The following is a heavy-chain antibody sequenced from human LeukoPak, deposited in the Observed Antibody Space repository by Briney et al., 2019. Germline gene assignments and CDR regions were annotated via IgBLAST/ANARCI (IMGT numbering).Heavy chain of an antibody. J-gene: IGHJ4*02. Sequence: SETLSLTCTVSGDSISSYYWSWIRQPPGKGLEWSGYIFYSGSTNYNPSLKSRVTVSVDMSKNQFSLRLSSVTAADTAVYYCARGWTPNHHTAMAYWGQGILVTVFS. CDR1: GDSISSYY. D-gene: IGHD5-18*01. CDR2: IFYSGST. CDR3: ARGWTPNHHTAMAY. V-gene: IGHV4-59*01.